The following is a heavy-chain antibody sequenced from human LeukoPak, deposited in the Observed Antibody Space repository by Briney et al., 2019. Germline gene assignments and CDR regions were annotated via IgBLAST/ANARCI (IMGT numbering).Heavy chain of an antibody. CDR3: ARDSEMEGGFDY. Sequence: PSETLSLTCTVSGGSISSYYWSWIRQPPGKGLEWSGYIYYSGNTNYNPSLKSRVTISVDTSKNQFSLKLSSVTAADTAVYYCARDSEMEGGFDYWGQGTLVTVSS. CDR1: GGSISSYY. D-gene: IGHD5-24*01. V-gene: IGHV4-59*01. CDR2: IYYSGNT. J-gene: IGHJ4*02.